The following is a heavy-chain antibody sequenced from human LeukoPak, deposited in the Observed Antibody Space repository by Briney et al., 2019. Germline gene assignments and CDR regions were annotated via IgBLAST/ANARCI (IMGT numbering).Heavy chain of an antibody. V-gene: IGHV1-2*02. D-gene: IGHD4-11*01. J-gene: IGHJ4*02. CDR1: GYTFTGYY. Sequence: ASVKVSCKASGYTFTGYYMHWVRQAPGQGLEWMGWINPNSGGTICAQKFQGRVTMTRDTSISTAYMDLSRLRSDDTAMYYCAKGTTVVPNCDYWGQGTLVTVSS. CDR2: INPNSGGT. CDR3: AKGTTVVPNCDY.